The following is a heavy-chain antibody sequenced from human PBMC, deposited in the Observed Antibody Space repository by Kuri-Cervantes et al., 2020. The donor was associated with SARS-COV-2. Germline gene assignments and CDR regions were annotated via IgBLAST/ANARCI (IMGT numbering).Heavy chain of an antibody. CDR3: ARDRSRAFDI. CDR2: IYYSGCT. V-gene: IGHV4-59*01. Sequence: SETLSLTCTVSGGSISSYYWSWIRQPPGKGLEWIGYIYYSGCTNYNPSLKSRVTISVDTSKNQFSLKLSSVTAADTAVYYCARDRSRAFDIWGQGTMVTVSS. J-gene: IGHJ3*02. CDR1: GGSISSYY.